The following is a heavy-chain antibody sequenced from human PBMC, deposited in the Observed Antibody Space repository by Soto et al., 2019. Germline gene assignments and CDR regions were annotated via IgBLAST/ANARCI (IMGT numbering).Heavy chain of an antibody. CDR3: ARGGAEMTAPHPYIY. V-gene: IGHV1-69*06. J-gene: IGHJ4*02. CDR1: GGIFSTYA. CDR2: IIPMFGTA. D-gene: IGHD2-21*02. Sequence: ASVKVSCKASGGIFSTYAISWVRQAPGQGLEWMGGIIPMFGTANYAQKFQRRVTITADKSTTTVHMQLSSLRSDDTAVYYCARGGAEMTAPHPYIYWGQGTLVTVSS.